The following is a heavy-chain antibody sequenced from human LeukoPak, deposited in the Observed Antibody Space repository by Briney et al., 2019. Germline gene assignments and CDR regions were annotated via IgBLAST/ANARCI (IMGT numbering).Heavy chain of an antibody. D-gene: IGHD6-13*01. Sequence: SETLSLTCTVSGYSIRSGYYWGWIRQPPGKGLEWIGSIYHSGSTYYIPSLKSRLTISVDTSKNQFSLKLTSVTAADTAVYYCARAYSSSWYWNWFDPWGQGTLVTVSS. CDR3: ARAYSSSWYWNWFDP. CDR2: IYHSGST. CDR1: GYSIRSGYY. J-gene: IGHJ5*02. V-gene: IGHV4-38-2*02.